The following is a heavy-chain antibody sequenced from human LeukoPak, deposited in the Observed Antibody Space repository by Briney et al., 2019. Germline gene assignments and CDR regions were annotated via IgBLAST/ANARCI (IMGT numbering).Heavy chain of an antibody. V-gene: IGHV1-18*01. CDR2: ISAYNGNT. CDR1: GYTFTSYG. J-gene: IGHJ4*02. D-gene: IGHD6-13*01. Sequence: ASVTVSCKASGYTFTSYGISWVRQAPGQGLEWMGWISAYNGNTNYAQKLQGRVTMTTDTPTSTAYIELRSLRSDDTAVYYCARDIAEDYFDYWGQGTLVTVSS. CDR3: ARDIAEDYFDY.